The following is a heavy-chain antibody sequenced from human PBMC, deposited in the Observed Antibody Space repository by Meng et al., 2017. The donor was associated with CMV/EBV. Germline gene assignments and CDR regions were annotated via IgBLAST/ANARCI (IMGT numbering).Heavy chain of an antibody. V-gene: IGHV3-21*01. CDR1: GFTFSSYS. D-gene: IGHD3-3*01. CDR3: ARRNGVPRVFWSYYGMDV. Sequence: GESLKISCAASGFTFSSYSMNWVRQAPGKGLEWVSSISSSSSYIYYADSVKGRFTISRDNAKNSLYLQMNSLRAEDTAVYYCARRNGVPRVFWSYYGMDVWGQGTTVTVSS. CDR2: ISSSSSYI. J-gene: IGHJ6*02.